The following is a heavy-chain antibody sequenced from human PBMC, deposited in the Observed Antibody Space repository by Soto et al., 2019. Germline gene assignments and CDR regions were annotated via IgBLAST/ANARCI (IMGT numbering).Heavy chain of an antibody. CDR2: ISWNSGTI. CDR3: AKDKGSGFVY. D-gene: IGHD2-15*01. Sequence: EVQLVESGGGLVQPGKSLRLSCAASGFTFDDYAMHWVRQAPGKGLEWVSGISWNSGTIDYADSVKGRFTISRVNAKNSLYLQMNSLRAEDTALYFCAKDKGSGFVYWGQGTLVTVSS. V-gene: IGHV3-9*01. J-gene: IGHJ4*02. CDR1: GFTFDDYA.